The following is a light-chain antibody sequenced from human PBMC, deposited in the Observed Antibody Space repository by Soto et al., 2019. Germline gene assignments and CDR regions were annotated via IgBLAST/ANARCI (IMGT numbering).Light chain of an antibody. V-gene: IGLV2-11*01. CDR1: SSDVGDYNY. CDR3: CSFAGSYTFWV. J-gene: IGLJ3*02. Sequence: QSVLTQPRSVSGSPGQSVTISGTGTSSDVGDYNYVSWYQQYPGKAPKRVIYDVSKRPSGVPDRFSGSKSGNTASLTISGLQAEDEADYYCCSFAGSYTFWVFGGGTKVTVL. CDR2: DVS.